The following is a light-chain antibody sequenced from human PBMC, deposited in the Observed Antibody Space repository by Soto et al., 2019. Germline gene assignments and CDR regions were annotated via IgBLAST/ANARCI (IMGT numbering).Light chain of an antibody. Sequence: QSVLTQPRSVSGSPGQSVTISCTGTNSDVGGDNFVSWSQQHPGKAPKLIIYDFSKRPSGVPDRFSGSKSGNTASLTISGLQAEDEADYYCCSYAGTYTHVVFGGGTKLTVL. CDR3: CSYAGTYTHVV. V-gene: IGLV2-11*01. J-gene: IGLJ2*01. CDR2: DFS. CDR1: NSDVGGDNF.